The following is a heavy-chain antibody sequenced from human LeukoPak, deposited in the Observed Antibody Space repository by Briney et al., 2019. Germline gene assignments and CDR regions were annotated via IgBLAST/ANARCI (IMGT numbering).Heavy chain of an antibody. Sequence: SQTLSLTCAISGDTFSSNSVTWNWLRQSPSRGLEWLGRTYYRSTWYNDYAVSVRGRITVNPDTSKNQFSLHLNSVTPEDTAVYYCARRLTRYDCFDPWGQGILVTASS. J-gene: IGHJ5*02. CDR1: GDTFSSNSVT. V-gene: IGHV6-1*01. CDR2: TYYRSTWYN. D-gene: IGHD1-1*01. CDR3: ARRLTRYDCFDP.